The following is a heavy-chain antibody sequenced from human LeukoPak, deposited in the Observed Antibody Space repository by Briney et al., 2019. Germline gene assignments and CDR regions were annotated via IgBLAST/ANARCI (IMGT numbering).Heavy chain of an antibody. Sequence: SETLSLTCAVSGASIISNNWWSWVRQPSGKGLEWIGEIWHSGTTNYNPSLKSRVTISVDNSKNQFSLKLNSVTAADTAVYYCASRRPSLPPDCWGQGALVTVSS. J-gene: IGHJ4*02. V-gene: IGHV4-4*02. CDR2: IWHSGTT. CDR3: ASRRPSLPPDC. CDR1: GASIISNNW.